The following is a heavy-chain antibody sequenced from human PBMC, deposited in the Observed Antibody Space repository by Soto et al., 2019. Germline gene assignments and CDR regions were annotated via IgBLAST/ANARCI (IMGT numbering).Heavy chain of an antibody. CDR1: GDSVFSSTAA. J-gene: IGHJ3*02. V-gene: IGHV6-1*01. CDR3: ERDRRGSGCFNAFDI. CDR2: TYYRSKWYN. Sequence: SQTLSLTCAISGDSVFSSTAAWNWIRQSPSRGLEWLGRTYYRSKWYNDYAVSVKSRITINPDTSKHQFSLQLNSVTPEDTAVYYCERDRRGSGCFNAFDIWGHGTMVTV. D-gene: IGHD6-19*01.